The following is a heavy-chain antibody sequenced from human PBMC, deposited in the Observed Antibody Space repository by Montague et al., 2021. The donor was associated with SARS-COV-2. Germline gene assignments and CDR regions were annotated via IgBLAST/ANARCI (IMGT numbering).Heavy chain of an antibody. CDR1: GFSLSTSGMC. J-gene: IGHJ5*02. CDR3: ARTHYDILTGSLNWFDP. Sequence: PALVKPTQTLTRTCTFSGFSLSTSGMCVSWIRQPPGKALEWLARIDWDDDKYYSTSLKTRLTISKDTSKNQVVLTMTNMDPVDTATYYCARTHYDILTGSLNWFDPWGQGTLVTVSS. V-gene: IGHV2-70*11. D-gene: IGHD3-9*01. CDR2: IDWDDDK.